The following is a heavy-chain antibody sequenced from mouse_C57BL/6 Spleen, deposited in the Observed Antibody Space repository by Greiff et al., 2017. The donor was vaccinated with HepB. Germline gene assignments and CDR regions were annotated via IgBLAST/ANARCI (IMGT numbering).Heavy chain of an antibody. CDR2: ISYDGSN. J-gene: IGHJ3*01. Sequence: EVKLMESGPGLVKPSQSLSLTCSVTGYSITSGYYWNWIRQFPGNKLEWMGYISYDGSNNYNPSLKNRISITRDTSKNQFFLKLNSVTTEDTATYYCAGGGYDWFAYWGQGTLVTVSA. D-gene: IGHD2-2*01. V-gene: IGHV3-6*01. CDR1: GYSITSGYY. CDR3: AGGGYDWFAY.